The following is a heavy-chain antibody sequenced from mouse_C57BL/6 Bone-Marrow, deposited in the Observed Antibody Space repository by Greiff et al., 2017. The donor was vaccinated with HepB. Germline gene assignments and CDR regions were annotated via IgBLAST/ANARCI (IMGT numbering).Heavy chain of an antibody. CDR1: GYTFTSYW. V-gene: IGHV1-59*01. CDR3: ARRGEDYYAMDY. Sequence: QVQLQQPGAELVRPGTSVKLSCTASGYTFTSYWMHWVKQRPGQGLEWIGVIDPSDSYTNYNQKFKGKATLTVDTSSSTAYMQLSSLTSEDSAVYYCARRGEDYYAMDYWGQGTSVTVSS. D-gene: IGHD2-13*01. J-gene: IGHJ4*01. CDR2: IDPSDSYT.